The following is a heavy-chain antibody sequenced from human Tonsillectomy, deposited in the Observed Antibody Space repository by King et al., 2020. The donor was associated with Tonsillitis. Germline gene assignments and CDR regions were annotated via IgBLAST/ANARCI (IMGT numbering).Heavy chain of an antibody. J-gene: IGHJ6*02. V-gene: IGHV3-33*05. CDR1: RFTFSNYG. CDR2: ISYDGSNK. CDR3: ARPEVTPPNYYYYGMDV. Sequence: QLVQSGGGVVQPGRSLRLSCAASRFTFSNYGMHWVRQAPGKGLEWVAVISYDGSNKYYADSVKGRFTISRDNSKNTLYLQMNSLRAEDTAVYYCARPEVTPPNYYYYGMDVWGQGTTVTVSS. D-gene: IGHD4-23*01.